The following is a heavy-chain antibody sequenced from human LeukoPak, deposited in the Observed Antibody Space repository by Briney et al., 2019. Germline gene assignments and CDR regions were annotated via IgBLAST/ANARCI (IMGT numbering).Heavy chain of an antibody. CDR1: GGTFSSYA. CDR2: IIPIFGTA. CDR3: ARYGITKQQLDYFDY. V-gene: IGHV1-69*01. Sequence: SVKVSCKASGGTFSSYAISWVRQAPGQGLEWMGGIIPIFGTANYAQKFQGRVTITADESTSTAYMELGSLRSEDTAVYYCARYGITKQQLDYFDYWGQGTLVTVSS. J-gene: IGHJ4*02. D-gene: IGHD6-13*01.